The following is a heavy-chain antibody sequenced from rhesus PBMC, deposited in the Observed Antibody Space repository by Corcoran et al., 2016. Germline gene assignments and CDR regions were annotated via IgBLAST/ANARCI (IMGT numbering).Heavy chain of an antibody. D-gene: IGHD2-21*01. V-gene: IGHV4-160*01. CDR2: VYGSGGST. Sequence: QVQLQESGPGLVKPSETLSLPCAVSGGSLSSHYSRWIRKPPGKVLEWIGRVYGSGGSTDYNPSLKSRVTISTDTSKNQFSLKLSSLTAADTAVYYCARNTEYFEFWGQGALVTVSS. J-gene: IGHJ1*01. CDR1: GGSLSSHY. CDR3: ARNTEYFEF.